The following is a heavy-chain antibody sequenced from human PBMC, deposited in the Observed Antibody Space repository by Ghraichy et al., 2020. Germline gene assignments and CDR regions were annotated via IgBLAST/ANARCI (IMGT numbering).Heavy chain of an antibody. J-gene: IGHJ3*02. CDR3: ARVPPPGLRFLEWLLDFDI. V-gene: IGHV1-69*13. D-gene: IGHD3-3*01. CDR2: IIPIFGTA. CDR1: GGTFSSYA. Sequence: SVKVSCKASGGTFSSYAISWVRQAPGQGLEWMGGIIPIFGTANYAQKFQGRVTITADESTSTAYMELSSLRSEDTAVYYCARVPPPGLRFLEWLLDFDIWGQGKMVTVSS.